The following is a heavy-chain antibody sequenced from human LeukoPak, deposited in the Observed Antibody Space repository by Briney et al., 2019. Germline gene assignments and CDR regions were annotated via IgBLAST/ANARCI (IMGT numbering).Heavy chain of an antibody. CDR1: GYTFTGYY. Sequence: ASVKVSCKASGYTFTGYYIHWVRQAPGQGLEWMGWINPNSGGTNYAQKFQGRVTITADESTGTAYMELSSLRSEDTAVYYCARAVSVYDILTTTRGWFDPWGQGTLVTVSS. CDR2: INPNSGGT. J-gene: IGHJ5*02. CDR3: ARAVSVYDILTTTRGWFDP. V-gene: IGHV1-2*02. D-gene: IGHD3-9*01.